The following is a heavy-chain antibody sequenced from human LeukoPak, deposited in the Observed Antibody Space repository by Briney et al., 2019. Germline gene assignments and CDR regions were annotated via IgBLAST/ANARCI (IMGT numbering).Heavy chain of an antibody. CDR2: IYSGGTR. J-gene: IGHJ4*02. D-gene: IGHD3-16*01. CDR3: AKDYSMTTLDY. CDR1: GFTVSTNY. V-gene: IGHV3-66*01. Sequence: GGSLRLSCSVSGFTVSTNYMSWVRQAPGKGLEWVSVIYSGGTRYYADSVKGRFTISRDNSKNTLYLQMNSLRAEDTAVYYCAKDYSMTTLDYWGQGTLVTVSS.